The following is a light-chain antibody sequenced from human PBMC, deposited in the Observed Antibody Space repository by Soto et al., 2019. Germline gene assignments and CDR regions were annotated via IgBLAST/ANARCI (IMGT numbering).Light chain of an antibody. CDR3: QQFNSYPYT. CDR2: DAS. J-gene: IGKJ2*01. Sequence: ALPLTQSPSSLSASVGDRVTITCRASQGISSALAWYQQKPGKAPKLLIYDASSLESGVPSRFSGSGSGTDFPLSISSLQPEDFATYYCQQFNSYPYTFGQGTKLEIK. V-gene: IGKV1-13*02. CDR1: QGISSA.